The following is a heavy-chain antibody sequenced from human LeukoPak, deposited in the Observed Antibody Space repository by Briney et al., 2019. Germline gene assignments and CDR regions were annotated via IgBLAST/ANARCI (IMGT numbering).Heavy chain of an antibody. J-gene: IGHJ4*02. D-gene: IGHD1-1*01. CDR3: ARPSDGTENYYFDY. CDR1: GCTFSSYA. Sequence: GASVKVSCKASGCTFSSYAISWVRQAPGQGLEWMGGIIPIFGTANYAQKFQGRVTITADESTSTAYMELSSLRSEDTAVYYCARPSDGTENYYFDYWGQGTLVTVSS. CDR2: IIPIFGTA. V-gene: IGHV1-69*13.